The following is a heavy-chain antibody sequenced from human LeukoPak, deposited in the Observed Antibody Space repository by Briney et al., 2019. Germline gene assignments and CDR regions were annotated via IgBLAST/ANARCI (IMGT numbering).Heavy chain of an antibody. CDR3: AREGDSSASDY. CDR1: GGSISSYY. CDR2: IYYSGST. J-gene: IGHJ4*02. Sequence: SETLSLTCTVSGGSISSYYWSWIRQPPGKGLEWVGYIYYSGSTNYNPSLKSRVTISVDTSKNQFSLKLSSVTAADTAVYYCAREGDSSASDYRGQGTLVTVSS. V-gene: IGHV4-59*01. D-gene: IGHD3-22*01.